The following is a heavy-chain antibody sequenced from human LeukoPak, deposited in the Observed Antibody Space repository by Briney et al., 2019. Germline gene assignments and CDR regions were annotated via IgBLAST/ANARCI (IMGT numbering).Heavy chain of an antibody. J-gene: IGHJ4*02. V-gene: IGHV3-30-3*01. CDR3: ARERRDRMTTVTDY. CDR1: GFTFSSYA. Sequence: PGGSLRLSCAASGFTFSSYAMHWVRQAPGKGLEWVAVISYDGSNKYYADSVKGRFTISRDNSKNTLYLQMNSLRAEDTAVYYCARERRDRMTTVTDYWGQGTLVTVSS. CDR2: ISYDGSNK. D-gene: IGHD4-17*01.